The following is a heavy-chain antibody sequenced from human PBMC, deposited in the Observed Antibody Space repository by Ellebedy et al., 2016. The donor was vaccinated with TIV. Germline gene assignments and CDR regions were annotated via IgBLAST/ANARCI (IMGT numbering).Heavy chain of an antibody. CDR2: IYYSGST. D-gene: IGHD6-19*01. J-gene: IGHJ4*02. CDR3: ARILQWLVDY. V-gene: IGHV4-39*07. CDR1: GGSISSSSYY. Sequence: SETLSLTCTVSGGSISSSSYYWGWIRQPPGKGLEWIGSIYYSGSTYYNPSLKSRVTISVDTSKNQFSLKLSSVTAADTAVYYCARILQWLVDYWGQGTLVTVSS.